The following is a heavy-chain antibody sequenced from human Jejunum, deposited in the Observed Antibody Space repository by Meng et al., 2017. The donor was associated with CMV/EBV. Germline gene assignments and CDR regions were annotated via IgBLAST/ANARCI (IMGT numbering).Heavy chain of an antibody. CDR1: GGSIASSSYC. CDR2: IYYSGST. Sequence: GGSIASSSYCWGWIRQPPGKGLEWIVNIYYSGSTYYNPSLKSRATISQDTYMNQFSLKLTSVTAADTAVYYCARVDCSTSCFSFDNWGQGALVTVSS. D-gene: IGHD2-2*01. J-gene: IGHJ4*02. V-gene: IGHV4-39*07. CDR3: ARVDCSTSCFSFDN.